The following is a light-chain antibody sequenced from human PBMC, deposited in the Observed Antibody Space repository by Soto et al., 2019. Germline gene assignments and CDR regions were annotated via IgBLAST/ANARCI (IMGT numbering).Light chain of an antibody. CDR2: AAS. CDR3: QQYYSYPPT. CDR1: QGISSY. Sequence: AIRMTQSPSSLSASTGDRVTITCRASQGISSYLAWYQQKPGKAPKLLIYAASTLQSGVPSRFSGSGSGTDFTLTLSCLQSEDFATYYCQQYYSYPPTFGQGTKVEI. J-gene: IGKJ1*01. V-gene: IGKV1-8*01.